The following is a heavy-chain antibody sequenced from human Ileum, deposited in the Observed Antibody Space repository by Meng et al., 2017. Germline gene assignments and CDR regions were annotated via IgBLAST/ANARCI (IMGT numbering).Heavy chain of an antibody. CDR3: ARDHWGSLDY. CDR2: AST. V-gene: IGHV4-61*08. CDR1: GGSVSSSGYQ. D-gene: IGHD7-27*01. Sequence: QVQLQESGPGFVRPSAHLSLICAVSGGSVSSSGYQWGWIRQPPGKGLEWIGYASTNYNPSLKSRVTISVDTSKNQFSLKLTSVTAADTAVYYCARDHWGSLDYWGQGVLVTVSS. J-gene: IGHJ4*02.